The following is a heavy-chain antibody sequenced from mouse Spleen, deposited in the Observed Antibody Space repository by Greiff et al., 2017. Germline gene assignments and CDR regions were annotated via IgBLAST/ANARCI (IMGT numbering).Heavy chain of an antibody. CDR1: GFSLTSYG. D-gene: IGHD2-2*01. CDR3: ARKDYGYDEGFAY. J-gene: IGHJ3*01. CDR2: IWSGGST. V-gene: IGHV2-2*02. Sequence: VQLQESGPGLVQPSQSLSITCTVSGFSLTSYGVHWVRQSPGKGLEWLGVIWSGGSTDYNAAFISRLSISKDNSKSQVFFKMNSLQANDTAIYYCARKDYGYDEGFAYWGQGTLVTVSA.